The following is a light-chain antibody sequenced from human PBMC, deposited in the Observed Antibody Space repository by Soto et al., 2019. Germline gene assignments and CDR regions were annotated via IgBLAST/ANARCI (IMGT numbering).Light chain of an antibody. V-gene: IGKV1-5*03. Sequence: DIQVAQSLSTVSGTVEDRVTITCRASQTISSWLAWYQQKPGKAPKLLIYKASTLKSGVPSRFSGSGSGTEFTLTISSLQPDDFATYYCQQYESYSPWTSCQGTNVDIK. J-gene: IGKJ1*01. CDR2: KAS. CDR3: QQYESYSPWT. CDR1: QTISSW.